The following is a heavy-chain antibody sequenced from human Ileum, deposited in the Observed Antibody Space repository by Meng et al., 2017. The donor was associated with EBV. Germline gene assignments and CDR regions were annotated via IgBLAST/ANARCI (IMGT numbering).Heavy chain of an antibody. CDR1: GGPTSVGAMYF. D-gene: IGHD5-12*01. J-gene: IGHJ4*02. V-gene: IGHV4-39*02. Sequence: LQLQESGAGLGKLSRTLSLNCPVSGGPTSVGAMYFGAWIRQSPGKGRGWFGSMYYTGASYYNPSLRSRLTMSLDTSKNHFSLRLSSVTDADTAVYYCARQFWSSGGRDSGYKWGPGTLVTVSS. CDR2: MYYTGAS. CDR3: ARQFWSSGGRDSGYK.